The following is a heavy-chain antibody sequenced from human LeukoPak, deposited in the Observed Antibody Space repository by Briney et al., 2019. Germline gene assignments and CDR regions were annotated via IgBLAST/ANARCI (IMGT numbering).Heavy chain of an antibody. J-gene: IGHJ3*02. V-gene: IGHV7-4-1*02. Sequence: ASVKVSCKASGYTFTSYGISWVRQAPGQGLEWMGWINTNTGNPTYAQGFTGRFVFSLDTSVSTAYLQISSLKAEDTAVYYCASATGKDAFDIWGQGTMVTVSS. CDR3: ASATGKDAFDI. CDR1: GYTFTSYG. D-gene: IGHD1-14*01. CDR2: INTNTGNP.